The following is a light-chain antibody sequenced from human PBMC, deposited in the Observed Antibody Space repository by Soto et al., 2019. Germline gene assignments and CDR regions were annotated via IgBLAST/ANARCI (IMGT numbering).Light chain of an antibody. CDR1: QSVNSF. CDR3: QQRTLWPPLT. J-gene: IGKJ4*01. V-gene: IGKV3-11*01. CDR2: DAS. Sequence: EIVLTQSPATLSLSPGERATLSCRASQSVNSFLAWYQQKPGQAPRLLIYDASNRATGIPARFSGGGSGTDFTLTLSSLEPEDSALSYCQQRTLWPPLTFGGGSKVEIK.